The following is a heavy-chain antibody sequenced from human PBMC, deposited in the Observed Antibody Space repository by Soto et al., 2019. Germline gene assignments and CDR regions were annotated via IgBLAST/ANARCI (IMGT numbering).Heavy chain of an antibody. CDR3: AWGFGELSLPNYYYYGMDV. J-gene: IGHJ6*02. Sequence: SETLSLTCTVSGGSISSGDYYWSWIRQPPGKGLEWIGYIYYSGSTYYNPSLKSRVTISVDTSKNQFSLKLSSVTAAVTAVYYCAWGFGELSLPNYYYYGMDVWGQGTTVTVSS. CDR1: GGSISSGDYY. V-gene: IGHV4-30-4*01. D-gene: IGHD3-16*02. CDR2: IYYSGST.